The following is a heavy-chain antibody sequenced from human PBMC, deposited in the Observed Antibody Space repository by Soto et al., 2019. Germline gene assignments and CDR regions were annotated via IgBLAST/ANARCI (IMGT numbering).Heavy chain of an antibody. D-gene: IGHD3-10*01. Sequence: QVQLVQSGAEVKKPGSSVKVSCKASGGTFSSYAISWVRQAPGQGLEWMGGIIPIFGTANYSRRFQGRVTITADKSTSTAYMELRSLRSEDTAMYYCARATRSWSYYYYDLDVWGQGTTVPVSS. CDR2: IIPIFGTA. CDR3: ARATRSWSYYYYDLDV. V-gene: IGHV1-69*06. CDR1: GGTFSSYA. J-gene: IGHJ6*02.